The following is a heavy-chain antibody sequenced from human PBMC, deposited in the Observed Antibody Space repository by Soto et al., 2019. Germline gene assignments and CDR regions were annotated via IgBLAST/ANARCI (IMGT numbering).Heavy chain of an antibody. D-gene: IGHD2-8*01. V-gene: IGHV5-51*01. CDR2: IYPGDSDT. CDR1: GDSLSSYW. CDR3: ARLLMANPYGMDV. Sequence: GESLKISGKGSGDSLSSYWIGWVRQMPGKGLEWMGIIYPGDSDTRYSPSFQGQVTISADKSISTAYLQWSSLKASDTAMYYCARLLMANPYGMDVWGQGTTVTVSS. J-gene: IGHJ6*02.